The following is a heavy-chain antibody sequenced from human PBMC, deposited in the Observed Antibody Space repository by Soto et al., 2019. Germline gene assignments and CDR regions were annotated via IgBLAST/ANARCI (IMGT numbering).Heavy chain of an antibody. CDR1: GFSRRSDW. CDR3: SGGVGDAI. D-gene: IGHD1-26*01. CDR2: TNQDGSEK. Sequence: EDQLVESGGGLVQPGGSLRLTCAVSGFSRRSDWMNWVRQAPGKGLEWVAHTNQDGSEKYYLDSVKGRFTIFRDNAKNSLYLQMNSLRAEDTAVYYCSGGVGDAIWGQGTLVTVSS. J-gene: IGHJ4*02. V-gene: IGHV3-7*04.